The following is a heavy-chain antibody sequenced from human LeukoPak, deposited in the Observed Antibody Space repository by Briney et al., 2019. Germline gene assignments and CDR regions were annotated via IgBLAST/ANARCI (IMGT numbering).Heavy chain of an antibody. D-gene: IGHD6-13*01. CDR1: GGSISSNSNY. CDR2: ISYGGST. J-gene: IGHJ1*01. CDR3: ARSYSNSWYGDFQH. Sequence: SETLSLTCTVSGGSISSNSNYWAWIRQPPGRGLEWIGSISYGGSTYYSPSLESRVTISVDTSKNQFSLKLSSVTAADTAVYYCARSYSNSWYGDFQHWGQGTLVTVSS. V-gene: IGHV4-39*01.